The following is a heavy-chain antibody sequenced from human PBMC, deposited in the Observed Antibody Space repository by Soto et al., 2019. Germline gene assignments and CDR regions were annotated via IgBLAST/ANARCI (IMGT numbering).Heavy chain of an antibody. J-gene: IGHJ4*02. CDR1: GFSLSTSGVG. CDR2: IYWDDDK. D-gene: IGHD6-13*01. Sequence: QITLKESGPPLVKPTQTLTLTCTFSGFSLSTSGVGVGWIRQPPGKALEWLALIYWDDDKRYSPSLKSRLTITKDTSKNQVVLTMTNMDPVDTATYYCAHLSSSPYYFDYWGQGTLVTVSS. CDR3: AHLSSSPYYFDY. V-gene: IGHV2-5*02.